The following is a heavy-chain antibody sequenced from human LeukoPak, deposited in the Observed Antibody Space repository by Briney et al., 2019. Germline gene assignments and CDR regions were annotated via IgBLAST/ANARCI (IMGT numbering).Heavy chain of an antibody. J-gene: IGHJ6*02. CDR1: GFTFSSYS. V-gene: IGHV3-21*04. Sequence: GGSLRLSCAASGFTFSSYSMNWVRQAPGKGLEWVSSISSSSSYIYYADSVKGRFTISRDNAKNSLYLQINSLRAEDTAVYYCARSFQGIAAAGLYYYYGMDVWGQGTTVTVSS. D-gene: IGHD6-13*01. CDR2: ISSSSSYI. CDR3: ARSFQGIAAAGLYYYYGMDV.